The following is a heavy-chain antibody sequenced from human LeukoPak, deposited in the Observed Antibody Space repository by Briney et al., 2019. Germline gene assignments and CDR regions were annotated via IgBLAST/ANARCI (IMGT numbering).Heavy chain of an antibody. CDR1: GFTVSSNY. CDR2: IYSGGST. Sequence: GGSLRLSCAASGFTVSSNYMSWVRQAPGKGLEWVSVIYSGGSTYYADSVKGRFTISRDNSKNTLYLQMNSLRAEDTAVYYCARYRGLSAFDYWGQGTLVTVSS. D-gene: IGHD3-16*02. J-gene: IGHJ4*02. CDR3: ARYRGLSAFDY. V-gene: IGHV3-66*01.